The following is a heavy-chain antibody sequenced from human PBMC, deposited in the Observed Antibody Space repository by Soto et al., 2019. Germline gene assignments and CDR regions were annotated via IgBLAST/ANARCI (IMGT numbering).Heavy chain of an antibody. CDR3: ASSYYGDYAIDY. Sequence: SETLSLTCTVSGGSISSYYWSWIRQPPGKGLEWIGYIYHSGSTYYNPSLKSRVTISVDRSKNQFSLKLSSVTAADTAVYYCASSYYGDYAIDYWGQGTMVTVSS. V-gene: IGHV4-59*12. CDR2: IYHSGST. J-gene: IGHJ4*02. CDR1: GGSISSYY. D-gene: IGHD4-17*01.